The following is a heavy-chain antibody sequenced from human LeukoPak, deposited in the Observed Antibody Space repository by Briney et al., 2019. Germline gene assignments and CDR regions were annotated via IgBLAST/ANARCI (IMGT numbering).Heavy chain of an antibody. D-gene: IGHD3-9*01. CDR3: AKVTRLRYFDWLAPLDY. V-gene: IGHV3-23*01. J-gene: IGHJ4*02. Sequence: GGSLRLSCAASGFTFSSYAMSWVRQAPGKGLEWVSAISGSGGSTYYADSVKGRFTISRDNSKNTLYLQVNSLRAEDTAVYYCAKVTRLRYFDWLAPLDYWGQGTLVTVSS. CDR1: GFTFSSYA. CDR2: ISGSGGST.